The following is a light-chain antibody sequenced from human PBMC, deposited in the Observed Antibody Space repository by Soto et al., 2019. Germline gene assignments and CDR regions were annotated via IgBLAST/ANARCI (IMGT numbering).Light chain of an antibody. V-gene: IGKV3-15*01. CDR1: QTITSN. Sequence: EIVMTQSPATLSVYPGERSTLSCMASQTITSNLAWYQQKPGQSPRLLIYGASTRATGIPTRFSGSGSGTEFTLTISSLQPEDFAVYYCQQSNNWPPWTVGQGTKVEIK. CDR3: QQSNNWPPWT. CDR2: GAS. J-gene: IGKJ1*01.